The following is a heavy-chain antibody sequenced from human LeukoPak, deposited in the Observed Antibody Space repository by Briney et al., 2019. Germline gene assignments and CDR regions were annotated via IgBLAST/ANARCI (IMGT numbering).Heavy chain of an antibody. CDR3: ARIRPYDNLGDYFDY. CDR1: GYSFASYW. D-gene: IGHD3-22*01. Sequence: GESLKISCKGSGYSFASYWIGWVRQMPGKGLEWMGIIYPGDSDTRYSPSFQGQVTISADKSISTAYLQWSSLKASDTAMYYCARIRPYDNLGDYFDYWGQGTLVTVSS. CDR2: IYPGDSDT. V-gene: IGHV5-51*01. J-gene: IGHJ4*02.